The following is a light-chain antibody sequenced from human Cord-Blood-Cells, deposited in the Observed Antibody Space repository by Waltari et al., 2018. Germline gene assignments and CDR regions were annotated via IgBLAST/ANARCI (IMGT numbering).Light chain of an antibody. CDR2: DAS. J-gene: IGKJ4*01. V-gene: IGKV1-33*01. CDR3: QQYDNLLT. Sequence: DIQMTQSPSSLSASVGARVTITCQASQDISNYLNWYQQKPGKAPKLLIYDASDLETGGPSRFSGSGSGTDFTFTISSLQPEDIATYYCQQYDNLLTFGGGTKVEIK. CDR1: QDISNY.